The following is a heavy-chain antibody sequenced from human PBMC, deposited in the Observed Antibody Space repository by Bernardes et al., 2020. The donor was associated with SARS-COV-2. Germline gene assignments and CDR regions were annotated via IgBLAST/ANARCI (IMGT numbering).Heavy chain of an antibody. CDR2: IGGSGGNV. CDR3: AKDRYCSGGSCFSDV. Sequence: GVSLRLSCTVSEFTFSNYAMSWVRQAPGKGLEWVSVIGGSGGNVYYADSVKGRFTISRDNSKNTLYLQMNSLRADDTAVYHCAKDRYCSGGSCFSDVWGKGTLVTVSS. CDR1: EFTFSNYA. D-gene: IGHD2-15*01. V-gene: IGHV3-23*01. J-gene: IGHJ4*02.